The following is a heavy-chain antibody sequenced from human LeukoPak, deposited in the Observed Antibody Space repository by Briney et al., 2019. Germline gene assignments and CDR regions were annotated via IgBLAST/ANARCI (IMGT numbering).Heavy chain of an antibody. Sequence: PGGSLRLSCEASGFTFGSHAMYWVRQAPGKALEWVAGIFGSGGSPHYADPVTGRFTISRDNSRNTVYLQINSLRAEDTAVYYCGKTTVGYSSGQKPAWPVDYWGQGTLVTVSS. D-gene: IGHD5-18*01. J-gene: IGHJ4*02. CDR2: IFGSGGSP. V-gene: IGHV3-23*01. CDR3: GKTTVGYSSGQKPAWPVDY. CDR1: GFTFGSHA.